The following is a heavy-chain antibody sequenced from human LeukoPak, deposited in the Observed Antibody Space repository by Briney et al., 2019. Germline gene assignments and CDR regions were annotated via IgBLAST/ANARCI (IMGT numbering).Heavy chain of an antibody. D-gene: IGHD2-15*01. Sequence: GGSLRLSCAASGFTFSSYEMNWVRQAPGKGLEWVSYISSSGSTIYYADSVKGRFTISRDNSKNTLYLQMNSLRAEDTAVYYCASTYCSGGSCYFSFDYWGQGTLVTVSS. V-gene: IGHV3-48*03. CDR3: ASTYCSGGSCYFSFDY. CDR2: ISSSGSTI. CDR1: GFTFSSYE. J-gene: IGHJ4*02.